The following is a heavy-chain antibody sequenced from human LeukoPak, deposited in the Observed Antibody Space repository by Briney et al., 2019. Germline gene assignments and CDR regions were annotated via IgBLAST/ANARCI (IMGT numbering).Heavy chain of an antibody. Sequence: PGGSLRLSCAASGFTFDDYAMHWVRQAPGKGLEWVSGISWNSGSIGYADSVKGRFTISRDNAKNSLYLQMNSLRAEDTALYYCAKDGGEGVPQYYFDYWGQGTLVTVSS. V-gene: IGHV3-9*01. CDR2: ISWNSGSI. J-gene: IGHJ4*02. CDR3: AKDGGEGVPQYYFDY. D-gene: IGHD3-16*01. CDR1: GFTFDDYA.